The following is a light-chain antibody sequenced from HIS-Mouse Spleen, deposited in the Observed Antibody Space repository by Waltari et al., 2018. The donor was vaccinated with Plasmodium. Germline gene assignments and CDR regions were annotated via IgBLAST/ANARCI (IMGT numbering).Light chain of an antibody. Sequence: SYELTQPPSVSVSPGQTARITCSGDALPKKYAYWYQQQSGQAPVLVIYEDSKRPSVIPERFSGASSGTMATLTISGAQVEDEADYYCYSTDSSGNHRVFGGGTKLTVL. CDR2: EDS. V-gene: IGLV3-10*01. CDR1: ALPKKY. CDR3: YSTDSSGNHRV. J-gene: IGLJ3*02.